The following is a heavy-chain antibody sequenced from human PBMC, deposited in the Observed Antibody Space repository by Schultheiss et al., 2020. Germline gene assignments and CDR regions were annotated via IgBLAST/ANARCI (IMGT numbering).Heavy chain of an antibody. J-gene: IGHJ3*02. CDR3: ANEMATIFPLGAFDI. CDR1: GFTFSSHG. CDR2: ISGNSGST. Sequence: GGSLRLSCVASGFTFSSHGIYWVRQAPGKGLEWVSGISGNSGSTYYADSVKGRFTISRDNSKNTLYLQMNSLRAEDTAVYYCANEMATIFPLGAFDIWGQGTMVTVSS. V-gene: IGHV3-23*01. D-gene: IGHD5-24*01.